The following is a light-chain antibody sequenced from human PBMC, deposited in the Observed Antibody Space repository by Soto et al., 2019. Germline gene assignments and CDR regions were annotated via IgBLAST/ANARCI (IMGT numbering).Light chain of an antibody. Sequence: DMQMTQSPSTLSASVGGRVTNSCRASHSIVNLLAWYQQKPGKAPNLLIYKASSLESGVPSRFSGSGSGTEFTLTISSLQPDDFATYYCQQYHTYPYTFGQGTKLEIK. CDR2: KAS. V-gene: IGKV1-5*03. CDR1: HSIVNL. J-gene: IGKJ2*01. CDR3: QQYHTYPYT.